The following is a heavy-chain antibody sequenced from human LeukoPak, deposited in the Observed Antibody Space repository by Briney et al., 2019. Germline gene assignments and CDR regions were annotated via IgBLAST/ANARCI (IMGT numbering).Heavy chain of an antibody. CDR2: IWYDGSND. V-gene: IGHV3-30*02. D-gene: IGHD3-10*01. Sequence: GGSLRLSCAASGFTFSSYGMHWVRQAPGKGLEWVAVIWYDGSNDYYANSVKGRFTISRGNSKNTLYLQMDSLRAEDTAVYYCAKGYGSGSYVISYLGQGTLVTVSS. CDR3: AKGYGSGSYVISY. CDR1: GFTFSSYG. J-gene: IGHJ4*02.